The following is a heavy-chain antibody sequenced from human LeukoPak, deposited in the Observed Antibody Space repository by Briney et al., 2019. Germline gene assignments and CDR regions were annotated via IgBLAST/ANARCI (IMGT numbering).Heavy chain of an antibody. V-gene: IGHV4-39*01. Sequence: SGTLSLTCAVSDGSISSPNYFWGWIRQPPGKDLEWIGSIYYTGSTYYNPSLKSRVSISVDTSKNQFSLKLSSVTAADTAIYYCTRRFYDNTNYHIDYWGQGALVTVSS. J-gene: IGHJ4*02. CDR3: TRRFYDNTNYHIDY. CDR1: DGSISSPNYF. D-gene: IGHD2/OR15-2a*01. CDR2: IYYTGST.